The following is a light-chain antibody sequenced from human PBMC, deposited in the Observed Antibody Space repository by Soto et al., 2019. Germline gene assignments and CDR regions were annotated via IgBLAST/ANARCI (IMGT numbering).Light chain of an antibody. CDR3: QHYGT. J-gene: IGKJ3*01. CDR1: QRAPSSN. V-gene: IGKV3-20*01. CDR2: GAS. Sequence: ETVLTQSPGTLSLSPGERVTLSCRTSQRAPSSNLAWYQQKPGQAPRLLIYGASSRDTGIPDRFSGSGSGTDFTLTVSRLEPEDFAVYFCQHYGTFGPGTKVDIK.